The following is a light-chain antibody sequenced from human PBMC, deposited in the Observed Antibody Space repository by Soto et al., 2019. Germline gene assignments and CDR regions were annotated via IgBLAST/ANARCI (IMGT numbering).Light chain of an antibody. CDR2: DNN. CDR3: GAWDSSLNVYV. J-gene: IGLJ1*01. V-gene: IGLV1-51*01. CDR1: ASNIGNDY. Sequence: QSVLTQPPSVSAAPGHKVTISCSGTASNIGNDYVSWYHQLPGEAPQLLIYDNNRRPSGIPDRFSGSRSDTSATLGITGLQTGDEADYYCGAWDSSLNVYVFGTGTKGTVL.